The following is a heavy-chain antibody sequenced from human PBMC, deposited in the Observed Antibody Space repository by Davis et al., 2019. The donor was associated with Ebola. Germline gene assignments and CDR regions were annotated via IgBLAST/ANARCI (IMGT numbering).Heavy chain of an antibody. V-gene: IGHV1-46*01. J-gene: IGHJ6*02. CDR2: INPSGCST. D-gene: IGHD3-3*01. CDR1: GYTFTSYY. CDR3: ARDLRIFGVVGIYYYYGMDV. Sequence: ASVKVSCKASGYTFTSYYMHWVRQAPGQGLEWMGIINPSGCSTSYAQKFQGRVTMTRDTSTSTVYMELSSLRSEDTAVYYCARDLRIFGVVGIYYYYGMDVWGQGTTVTVSS.